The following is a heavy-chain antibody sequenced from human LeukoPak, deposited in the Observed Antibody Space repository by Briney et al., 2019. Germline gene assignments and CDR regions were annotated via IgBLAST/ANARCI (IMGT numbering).Heavy chain of an antibody. V-gene: IGHV4-4*07. D-gene: IGHD6-19*01. J-gene: IGHJ4*02. CDR1: SGSISSYY. Sequence: SETLSLTCTVSSGSISSYYWSWIRQPAGKGLEWIGRIYTSGSTNYNPSLKSRVTMSVDTSKNQFSLKLSSVTAADTAVYYCAREERRVAVADYWGQGTLVTVSS. CDR2: IYTSGST. CDR3: AREERRVAVADY.